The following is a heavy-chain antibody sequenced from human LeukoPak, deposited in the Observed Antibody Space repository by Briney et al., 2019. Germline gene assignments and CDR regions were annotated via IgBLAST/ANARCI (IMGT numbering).Heavy chain of an antibody. V-gene: IGHV3-30*04. J-gene: IGHJ5*02. Sequence: GGSLRLSCAASGFTFSSYAMHWVRQAPGKGLEWVAVISYDGSNKYYADSVKGRFTISRDNSKNTLYLQMNSLRAEDTAVYYCAKRGIDPWGQGTLVTVSS. CDR3: AKRGIDP. D-gene: IGHD1-26*01. CDR2: ISYDGSNK. CDR1: GFTFSSYA.